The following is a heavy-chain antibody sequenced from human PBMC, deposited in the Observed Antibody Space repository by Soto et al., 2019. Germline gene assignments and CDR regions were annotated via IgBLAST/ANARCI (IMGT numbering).Heavy chain of an antibody. J-gene: IGHJ5*02. D-gene: IGHD5-18*01. CDR1: GGTFSSYA. CDR2: IIPIFGTA. Sequence: GASVKVSCKASGGTFSSYAISWVRQAPGQGLEWMGGIIPIFGTANYAQKFQGRVTITADESTSTAYMELSSLRSEDTAVYYCASLVRGHSYGPWGQGTLVTVSS. CDR3: ASLVRGHSYGP. V-gene: IGHV1-69*13.